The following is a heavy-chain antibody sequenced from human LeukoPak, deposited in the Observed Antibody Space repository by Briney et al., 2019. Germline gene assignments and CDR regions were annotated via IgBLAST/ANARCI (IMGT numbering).Heavy chain of an antibody. J-gene: IGHJ5*02. CDR3: ARDRGALGMFEFDP. V-gene: IGHV1-2*02. CDR2: INPKSGGT. D-gene: IGHD1-26*01. Sequence: ASVKVSCKASGYTFTGYFMHWVRQAPGQGLEWMGWINPKSGGTNYAQKFQGRVTMTSDTSISTVYMELSRLRSDDTAVYYCARDRGALGMFEFDPWGQGTLVTVSS. CDR1: GYTFTGYF.